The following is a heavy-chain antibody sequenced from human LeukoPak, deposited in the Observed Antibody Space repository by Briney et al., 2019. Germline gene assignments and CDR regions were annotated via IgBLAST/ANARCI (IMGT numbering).Heavy chain of an antibody. CDR1: GGSISSGGYY. J-gene: IGHJ4*02. V-gene: IGHV4-31*11. CDR3: ARLNYGDYERAGIDY. Sequence: SETLSLTCAVYGGSISSGGYYWSWIRQHPGKDLEWIGYIYYSGSTYYNPSLKSRVTISVDTSKNQFSLRLSSVTAADTAVYYCARLNYGDYERAGIDYWGQGTLVTVSS. D-gene: IGHD4-17*01. CDR2: IYYSGST.